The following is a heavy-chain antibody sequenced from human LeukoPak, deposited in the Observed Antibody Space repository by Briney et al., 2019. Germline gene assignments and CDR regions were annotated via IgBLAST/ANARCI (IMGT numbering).Heavy chain of an antibody. CDR1: GGTFISYA. Sequence: ASVKVSCKASGGTFISYAISWVRQAPGQGLEWMGGIIPIFGTANYAQKFQGRVTVTRDTSTSTVHMELSGLRSEDTAVYYCARDQEGFDYWGQETLVTVSS. J-gene: IGHJ4*02. V-gene: IGHV1-69*05. CDR3: ARDQEGFDY. CDR2: IIPIFGTA.